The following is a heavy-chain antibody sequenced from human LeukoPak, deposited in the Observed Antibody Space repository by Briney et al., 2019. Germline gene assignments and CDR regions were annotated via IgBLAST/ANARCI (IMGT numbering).Heavy chain of an antibody. J-gene: IGHJ4*02. CDR2: INPSGGST. CDR1: GYTFTSYY. V-gene: IGHV1-46*01. CDR3: AREGSGSYFNPSRDFDY. D-gene: IGHD1-26*01. Sequence: ASVKVSCKASGYTFTSYYMHWVRQAPGQGLEWMGIINPSGGSTSYAQKFQGRVTMTRDTSTSTVYMELSSLRSEVTAVYYCAREGSGSYFNPSRDFDYWGQGTLVTVSS.